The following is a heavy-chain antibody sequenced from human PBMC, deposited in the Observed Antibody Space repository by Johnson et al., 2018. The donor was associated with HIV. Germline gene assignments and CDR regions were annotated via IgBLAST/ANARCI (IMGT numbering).Heavy chain of an antibody. CDR2: IYSGGST. CDR3: AREDGGCVDSLDAFGI. Sequence: VQLVESGGGLVKPGGSLRLSCAASGFTFSDYYMSWIRQAPGKGLEWVSVIYSGGSTYYADSVKGRFTISRDNSKNTLYLQMNSLRAEDTAVYYCAREDGGCVDSLDAFGIWGQGTMFTVSS. CDR1: GFTFSDYY. D-gene: IGHD2-15*01. J-gene: IGHJ3*02. V-gene: IGHV3-66*01.